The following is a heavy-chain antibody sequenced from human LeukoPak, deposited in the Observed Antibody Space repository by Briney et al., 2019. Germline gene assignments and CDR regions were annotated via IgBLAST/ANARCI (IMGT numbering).Heavy chain of an antibody. CDR3: ARDSDYYGSVPRDY. V-gene: IGHV3-30*19. Sequence: PGGSLRLSCAASGFNFFNDEMHWVRQAPGKGLEWVAVISYDGSNKYYADSVKGRFTISRDNSKNTLYLQMNSLRAEDTAVYYCARDSDYYGSVPRDYWGQGTLVTVSS. CDR2: ISYDGSNK. D-gene: IGHD3-10*01. J-gene: IGHJ4*02. CDR1: GFNFFNDE.